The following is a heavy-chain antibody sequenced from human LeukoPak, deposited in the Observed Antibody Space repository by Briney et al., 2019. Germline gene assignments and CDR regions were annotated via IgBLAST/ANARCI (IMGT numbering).Heavy chain of an antibody. CDR2: VIPIFGTA. D-gene: IGHD4-17*01. CDR1: GGTFSSYA. CDR3: ARDLYGDYGPSWYFDL. Sequence: SVKVSCKASGGTFSSYAISWVRQAPGQGLEWMGRVIPIFGTANYAQRFQGRVTITTDESTSTAYMELSSLRSEDTAVYYCARDLYGDYGPSWYFDLWGRGTLVTVSS. J-gene: IGHJ2*01. V-gene: IGHV1-69*05.